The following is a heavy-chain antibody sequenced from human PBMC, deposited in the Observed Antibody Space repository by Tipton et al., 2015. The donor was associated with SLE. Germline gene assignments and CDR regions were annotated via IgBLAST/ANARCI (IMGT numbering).Heavy chain of an antibody. CDR3: AREVAGTGGAFDI. D-gene: IGHD6-19*01. CDR2: ISSSSSYI. Sequence: GSLRLSCAASGFTFSSYSMNWVRQAPGKGLEWVSSISSSSSYIYYADSVKGRFTISRDNAKNSLYLQMNSLRAEDTAVYYCAREVAGTGGAFDIWGQGTMVTVSS. CDR1: GFTFSSYS. V-gene: IGHV3-21*01. J-gene: IGHJ3*02.